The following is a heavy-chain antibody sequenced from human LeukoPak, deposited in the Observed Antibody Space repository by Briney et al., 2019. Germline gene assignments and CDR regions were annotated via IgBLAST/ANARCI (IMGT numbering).Heavy chain of an antibody. V-gene: IGHV3-30*02. D-gene: IGHD1-26*01. J-gene: IGHJ6*04. CDR1: GFIFIGYG. CDR2: IRPDGHNK. Sequence: GGSLRLSCAASGFIFIGYGMHWVRQAPGKGPEWVAFIRPDGHNKYYADSVKGRFMISRDNSKNTVDLQMNSLRGDDTAMYYCAKEGATSWDVDVWGKGTTVTVSS. CDR3: AKEGATSWDVDV.